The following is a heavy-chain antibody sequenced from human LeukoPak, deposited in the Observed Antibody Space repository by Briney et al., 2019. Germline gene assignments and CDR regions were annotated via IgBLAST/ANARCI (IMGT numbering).Heavy chain of an antibody. V-gene: IGHV4-4*07. D-gene: IGHD3-22*01. CDR1: GGSISNYY. J-gene: IGHJ4*02. CDR2: IYSSGDT. CDR3: VRERVGYDTSGRGPRFDC. Sequence: PPETLSLTCTVSGGSISNYYWSWVRQPAGKGLEWIGRIYSSGDTNYNLSLTSRVTISVDKSKNQLSLKLTSVTPADTAVYYCVRERVGYDTSGRGPRFDCWGQGTLVTVSS.